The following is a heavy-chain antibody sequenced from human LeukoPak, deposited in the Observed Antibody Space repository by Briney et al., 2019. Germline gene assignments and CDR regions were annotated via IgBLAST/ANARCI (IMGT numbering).Heavy chain of an antibody. J-gene: IGHJ4*02. V-gene: IGHV1-18*01. D-gene: IGHD3-22*01. CDR2: ISAYNGNT. Sequence: ASVKVSCKASGYTFTSYGISWVRQAPGQGLEWMGWISAYNGNTNYAQKLQGRVTMTTGTSTSTAYMELRSLRSDDTAVYYCARGQIVAVTRSPTLDYWGQGTLVTVSS. CDR1: GYTFTSYG. CDR3: ARGQIVAVTRSPTLDY.